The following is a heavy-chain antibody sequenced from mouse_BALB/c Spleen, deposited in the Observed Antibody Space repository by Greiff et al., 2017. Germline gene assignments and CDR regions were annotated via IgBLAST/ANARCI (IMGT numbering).Heavy chain of an antibody. CDR3: TILYYGYDGFAY. D-gene: IGHD2-2*01. J-gene: IGHJ3*01. CDR1: GYTFTSYY. CDR2: INPSNGGT. Sequence: QVQLQQPGAELVKPGASVKLSCKASGYTFTSYYMYWVKQRPGQGLEWIGGINPSNGGTNFNEKFKSKATLTVDKSSSTAYMQLSSLTSEDSAVYYCTILYYGYDGFAYWGQGTLVTVSA. V-gene: IGHV1S81*02.